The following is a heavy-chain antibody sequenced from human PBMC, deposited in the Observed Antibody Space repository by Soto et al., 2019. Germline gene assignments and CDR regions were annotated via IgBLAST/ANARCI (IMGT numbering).Heavy chain of an antibody. V-gene: IGHV4-31*03. CDR2: IYYSGST. Sequence: QVQLQESGPGLVKPSQTLSLTCTVSGGSISSGIYYWSWIRQNPGKGLEWIGHIYYSGSTYYNPSLKSRVSISVDTSKNQFSLKLTYVTAADTAVYYCARVARGRVVGATPPCFDYWGQGTLVTVSS. D-gene: IGHD1-26*01. CDR1: GGSISSGIYY. CDR3: ARVARGRVVGATPPCFDY. J-gene: IGHJ4*02.